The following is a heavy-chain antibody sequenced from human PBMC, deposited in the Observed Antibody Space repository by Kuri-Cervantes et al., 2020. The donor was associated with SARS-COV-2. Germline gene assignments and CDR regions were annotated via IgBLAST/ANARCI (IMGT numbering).Heavy chain of an antibody. Sequence: ASVNESFQASGSTFACHGISWVRQAPGQGLEWMGWISAYNGNTNYAQKLQGRVTMTTDTSTSTAYMELRSLRSDDTAVYYCASWGEDIVVVPAAIVFYYYYMDVWGKGTTVTVSS. V-gene: IGHV1-18*01. D-gene: IGHD2-2*01. CDR3: ASWGEDIVVVPAAIVFYYYYMDV. J-gene: IGHJ6*03. CDR1: GSTFACHG. CDR2: ISAYNGNT.